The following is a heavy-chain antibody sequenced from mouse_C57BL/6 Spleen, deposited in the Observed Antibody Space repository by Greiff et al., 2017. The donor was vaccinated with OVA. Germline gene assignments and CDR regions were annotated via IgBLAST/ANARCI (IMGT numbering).Heavy chain of an antibody. V-gene: IGHV1-59*01. CDR2: IDPSDSYT. Sequence: QVQLQQPGAELVRPGTSVKLSCKASGYTFTSYWMHWVKQRPGQGLEWIGVIDPSDSYTNYNQKFKGKATLTVDTSSSTAYMQLSSLTSEDSAVYYCARIGSEGGYFDVWGTGTTVTVSS. D-gene: IGHD4-1*01. CDR3: ARIGSEGGYFDV. CDR1: GYTFTSYW. J-gene: IGHJ1*03.